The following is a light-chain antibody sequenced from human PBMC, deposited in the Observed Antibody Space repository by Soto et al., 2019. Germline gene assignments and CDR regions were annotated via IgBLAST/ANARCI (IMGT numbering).Light chain of an antibody. Sequence: PCAEPLSAKECGTLSCSARQTLSSNFLAWYQQRPGQAPSLLIYGAAKRATGVPDRFSGGGCGTHITLISSLVVPEDFVVYSCQYIGHAVGGFGHGTKVDIK. V-gene: IGKV3-20*01. CDR1: QTLSSNF. CDR3: QYIGHAVGG. CDR2: GAA. J-gene: IGKJ1*01.